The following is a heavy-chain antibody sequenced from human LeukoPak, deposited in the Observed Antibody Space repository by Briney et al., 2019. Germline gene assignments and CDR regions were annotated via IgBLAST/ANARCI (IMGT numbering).Heavy chain of an antibody. V-gene: IGHV4-4*02. CDR2: IYHSGNT. CDR1: GDSISSSNW. CDR3: ARNGGNSDFDY. Sequence: SETLSLTCAVSGDSISSSNWWTWVRRPPGKGLEWIGEIYHSGNTNYNPSLKSRVTMSVDKFKNQFSLNLNPVTAADTAVYYCARNGGNSDFDYWGQGTLVTVSS. J-gene: IGHJ4*02. D-gene: IGHD4-23*01.